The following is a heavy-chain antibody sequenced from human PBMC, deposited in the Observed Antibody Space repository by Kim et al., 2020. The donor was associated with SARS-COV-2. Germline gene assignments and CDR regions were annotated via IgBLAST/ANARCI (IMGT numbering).Heavy chain of an antibody. CDR1: GGSINTNYW. V-gene: IGHV4-4*02. CDR2: ITHTGST. Sequence: SETLSLTCAVSGGSINTNYWWSWVRQTPGKGLEWIAEITHTGSTNYNPSLKSRVTISVDNINNEFSLRLNSVTAADTAVYYCASSTTNTNLGVVPTGNWGPRTLVTVSS. CDR3: ASSTTNTNLGVVPTGN. D-gene: IGHD3-3*01. J-gene: IGHJ4*01.